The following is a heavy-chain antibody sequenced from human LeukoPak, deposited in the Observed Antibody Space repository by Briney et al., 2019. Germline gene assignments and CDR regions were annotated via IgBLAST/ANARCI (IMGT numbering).Heavy chain of an antibody. CDR2: IYYSGSA. D-gene: IGHD3-22*01. CDR1: GGSISSSSYY. J-gene: IGHJ3*02. V-gene: IGHV4-39*01. Sequence: SETLSLTCTVSGGSISSSSYYWGWIRQPPGKGLEWIGSIYYSGSAYYNPSLKSRVTISVDTSKNQFSLKLSSVTAADTAVYYCARRESMIVVGSPYGAFDIWGQGTMVTVSS. CDR3: ARRESMIVVGSPYGAFDI.